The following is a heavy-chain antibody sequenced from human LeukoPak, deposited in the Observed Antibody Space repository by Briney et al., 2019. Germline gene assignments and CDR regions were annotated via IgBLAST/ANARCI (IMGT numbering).Heavy chain of an antibody. Sequence: PRGCLRLSCAVSGFTFTDLYMSWVRQAPGEGREWVSYISISGTTIYYADSVKGRFTFSRDNAKNSLYLQMNSLRAEDTAVYYCARTGRLQYGDYVAFDYWGQGTLVTVSS. CDR3: ARTGRLQYGDYVAFDY. D-gene: IGHD4-17*01. CDR1: GFTFTDLY. J-gene: IGHJ4*02. CDR2: ISISGTTI. V-gene: IGHV3-11*01.